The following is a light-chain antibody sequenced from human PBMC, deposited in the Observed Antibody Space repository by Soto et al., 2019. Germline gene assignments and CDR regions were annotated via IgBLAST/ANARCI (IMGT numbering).Light chain of an antibody. V-gene: IGKV3-11*01. CDR1: QYINTR. CDR2: QTS. CDR3: HQRQSWPRT. J-gene: IGKJ1*01. Sequence: EIVLTQSPATLYSFPGDRVTLSCRASQYINTRLAWYQHRPGQAPRLLIYQTSIRAAGIPARFSASGSGTDFTLTISDVQPEDFALYYCHQRQSWPRTFGQRTKVDI.